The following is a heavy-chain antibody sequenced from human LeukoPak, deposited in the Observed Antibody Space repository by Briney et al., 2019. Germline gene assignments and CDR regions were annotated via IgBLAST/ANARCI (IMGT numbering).Heavy chain of an antibody. CDR1: GYTFTGYY. J-gene: IGHJ4*02. Sequence: ASVKVSCKASGYTFTGYYMHWVRQAPGQGLEWMGWINPNSGGTNYAQKFQGRVTMTRDTSISTAYMELSRLRSEDTAMYYCALGFLEWFDFDYWGQGTLVTVSS. CDR3: ALGFLEWFDFDY. V-gene: IGHV1-2*02. CDR2: INPNSGGT. D-gene: IGHD3-3*01.